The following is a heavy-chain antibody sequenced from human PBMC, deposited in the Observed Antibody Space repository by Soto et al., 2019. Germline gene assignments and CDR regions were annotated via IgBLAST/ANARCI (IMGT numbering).Heavy chain of an antibody. Sequence: QVQMVQSGAEVKKPGTSVKVSCKAAAGTFSSYSITWVRQAPGQGLEWMGGIIPMFGTANYAQKFQGRVTITADQSTRTAYMEVTSLRSEDPAVYYCARGVVEVRAVGYYYYAMDALGQGTTVTVSS. CDR3: ARGVVEVRAVGYYYYAMDA. CDR1: AGTFSSYS. V-gene: IGHV1-69*19. J-gene: IGHJ6*02. D-gene: IGHD2-21*01. CDR2: IIPMFGTA.